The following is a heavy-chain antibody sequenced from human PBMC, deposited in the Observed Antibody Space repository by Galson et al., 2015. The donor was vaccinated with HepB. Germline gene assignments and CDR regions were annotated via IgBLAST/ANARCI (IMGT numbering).Heavy chain of an antibody. V-gene: IGHV3-23*01. CDR2: VSASGATT. J-gene: IGHJ5*02. D-gene: IGHD6-19*01. Sequence: SLRLSCAAPGFTFSSYSMSWVRQAPGMGLEWVSRVSASGATTNYADSVKGRFTISKDNSKNTLYLVMNSLRVEDTAVYYCARHDSSDWYGQHNWCDPWGQGTLVTVSS. CDR3: ARHDSSDWYGQHNWCDP. CDR1: GFTFSSYS.